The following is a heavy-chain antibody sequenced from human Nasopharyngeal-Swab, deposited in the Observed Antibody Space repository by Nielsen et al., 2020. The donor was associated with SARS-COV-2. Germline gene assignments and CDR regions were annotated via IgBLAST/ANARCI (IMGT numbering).Heavy chain of an antibody. CDR2: INSDGSST. Sequence: LSLTCAASGFTFSSYWMHWVRQAPGKGLVWVSRINSDGSSTSYADSVKGRFTISRDNAKNTLYLQMNSLRAEDTAVYYCARGRYNWNVNNWFDPWGQGTLVTVSS. CDR1: GFTFSSYW. J-gene: IGHJ5*02. D-gene: IGHD1-20*01. V-gene: IGHV3-74*01. CDR3: ARGRYNWNVNNWFDP.